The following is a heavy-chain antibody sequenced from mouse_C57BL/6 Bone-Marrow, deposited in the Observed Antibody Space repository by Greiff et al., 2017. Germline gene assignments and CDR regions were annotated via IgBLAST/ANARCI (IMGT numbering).Heavy chain of an antibody. D-gene: IGHD2-3*01. CDR3: ARVPYDGNYGFAY. V-gene: IGHV1-85*01. CDR2: IYPRAGST. Sequence: LVESGPELVKPGASVTLSCKASGYTFTSYDINWVKQRPGQGLEWIGWIYPRAGSTKYNEKFNGKATLTVDTSSSTAYMELHSLTSEDSAVYFCARVPYDGNYGFAYWGQGTLVTVSA. CDR1: GYTFTSYD. J-gene: IGHJ3*01.